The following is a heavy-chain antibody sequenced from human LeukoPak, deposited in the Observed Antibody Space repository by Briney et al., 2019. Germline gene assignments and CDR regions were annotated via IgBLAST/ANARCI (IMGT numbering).Heavy chain of an antibody. V-gene: IGHV4-59*04. CDR3: ARHRTSGWGLDY. CDR1: GGSISSYY. D-gene: IGHD6-19*01. CDR2: IYYSGST. Sequence: PSETLSLTCTVSGGSISSYYWSWIRQPPGKGLEWIGYIYYSGSTYYNPSLKSRVTISVDTSKNQFSLKLSSVTAADTAVYYCARHRTSGWGLDYWGQGTLVTVSS. J-gene: IGHJ4*02.